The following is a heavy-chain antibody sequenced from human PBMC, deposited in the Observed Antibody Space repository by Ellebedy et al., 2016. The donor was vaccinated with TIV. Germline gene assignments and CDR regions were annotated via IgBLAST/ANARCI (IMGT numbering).Heavy chain of an antibody. Sequence: ASVKVSCKASGYTFTSYGISWVRQAPGQGLEWMGWISAYNGNTNYAQKLQGRVTMTTDTSTSTAYMELRSLRSDDTAVYYCARVSIGYDSSGYYEGLGAFDIWGQGTMVTVSS. J-gene: IGHJ3*02. CDR1: GYTFTSYG. V-gene: IGHV1-18*01. CDR2: ISAYNGNT. D-gene: IGHD3-22*01. CDR3: ARVSIGYDSSGYYEGLGAFDI.